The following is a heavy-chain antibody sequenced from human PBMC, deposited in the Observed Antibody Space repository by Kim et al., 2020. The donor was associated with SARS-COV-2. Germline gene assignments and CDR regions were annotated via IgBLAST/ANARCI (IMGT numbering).Heavy chain of an antibody. CDR3: STGERRCSGASCYSA. J-gene: IGHJ5*02. D-gene: IGHD2-15*01. V-gene: IGHV1-24*01. CDR2: IDAEEGKT. CDR1: GDTLTELS. Sequence: ASVKVSCKVSGDTLTELSMHWVRQAPGKGLEWMGNIDAEEGKTVYVEKFQGRVTMTADTSTDTVYMEVSSLRFEDTAVYFCSTGERRCSGASCYSAWGQGTLVSVSS.